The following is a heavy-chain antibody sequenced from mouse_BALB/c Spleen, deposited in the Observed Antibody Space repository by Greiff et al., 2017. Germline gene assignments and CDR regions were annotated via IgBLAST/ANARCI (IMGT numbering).Heavy chain of an antibody. CDR2: INPSTGYT. V-gene: IGHV1-7*01. Sequence: VQLQESGAELAKPGASVKMSCKASGYTFTSYWMHWVKQRPGQGLEWIGYINPSTGYTEYNQKFKDKATLTADKSSSTAYMRLSSLTSEDSAVYYCARIYYGNYDAMDYWGQGTSVTVSS. J-gene: IGHJ4*01. D-gene: IGHD2-1*01. CDR1: GYTFTSYW. CDR3: ARIYYGNYDAMDY.